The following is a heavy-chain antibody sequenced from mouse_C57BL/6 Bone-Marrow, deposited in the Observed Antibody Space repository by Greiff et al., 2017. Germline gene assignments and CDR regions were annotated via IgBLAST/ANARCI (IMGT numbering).Heavy chain of an antibody. Sequence: EVKLVESGGGLVQPGGSLKLSCAASGFTFSDYGMAWVRQAPRKGPEWVAFISNLAYSIYYADTVTGRFTISRENAKHTLYLEMSSLRSEDTAMYYCARRVYYYYAMDYWGQGTSVTVSS. D-gene: IGHD2-1*01. V-gene: IGHV5-15*01. J-gene: IGHJ4*01. CDR1: GFTFSDYG. CDR3: ARRVYYYYAMDY. CDR2: ISNLAYSI.